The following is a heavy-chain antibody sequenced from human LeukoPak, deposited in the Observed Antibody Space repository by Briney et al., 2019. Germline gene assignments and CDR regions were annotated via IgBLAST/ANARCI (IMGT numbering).Heavy chain of an antibody. CDR3: ARAYGSGSYYNVGFDY. D-gene: IGHD3-10*01. CDR1: GGTFSSYA. J-gene: IGHJ4*02. Sequence: GASVKVSCKASGGTFSSYAINWVRQATGQGLEWMGWMNPNSGNTGYAQKFQGRVTMTRNTSISTAYMELSSLRSEDTAVYYCARAYGSGSYYNVGFDYWGQGTLVTVSS. CDR2: MNPNSGNT. V-gene: IGHV1-8*02.